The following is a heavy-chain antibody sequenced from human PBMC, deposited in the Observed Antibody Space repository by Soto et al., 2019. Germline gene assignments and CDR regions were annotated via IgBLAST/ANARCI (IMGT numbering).Heavy chain of an antibody. CDR1: GYSFTTYW. CDR3: AREKSDLELFNSLDP. J-gene: IGHJ5*02. V-gene: IGHV5-10-1*03. Sequence: DVQLAQSGAEVKKPGESLRITCEASGYSFTTYWISWVRQMPGKGLEWMGAIDPRDSYTKYSPSFQGHVTISVDKSISTAYLQWNSLKASDTAIYYYAREKSDLELFNSLDPWGQGTLVTVSS. D-gene: IGHD1-7*01. CDR2: IDPRDSYT.